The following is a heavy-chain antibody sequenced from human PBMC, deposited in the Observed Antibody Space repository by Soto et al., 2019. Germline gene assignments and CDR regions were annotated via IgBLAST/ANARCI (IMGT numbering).Heavy chain of an antibody. V-gene: IGHV3-23*01. Sequence: GGSLRLSCAASGFTFSSYAMSWVRQAPGKGLEWVSAISGSGGSTYYADSVKGRFTISRDNSKNTLYLQMNSLRAEDTAVHYCAKDYRWEARYYYYYGMDVWGQGTTVTVSS. J-gene: IGHJ6*02. D-gene: IGHD1-26*01. CDR2: ISGSGGST. CDR3: AKDYRWEARYYYYYGMDV. CDR1: GFTFSSYA.